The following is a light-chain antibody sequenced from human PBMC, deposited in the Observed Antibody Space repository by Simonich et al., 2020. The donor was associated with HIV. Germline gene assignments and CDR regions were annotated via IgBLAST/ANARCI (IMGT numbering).Light chain of an antibody. CDR2: DAS. CDR3: QQANSFPYT. Sequence: EIVLTQSPGTLSLSPGERATLSCRASQSVSSSQLAWYQQKPGLAPRLLIYDASSRATGIPDRFSGSGSGTEFNLTISSLQPEDFATYYCQQANSFPYTFGQGTKLEIK. CDR1: QSVSSSQ. V-gene: IGKV3D-20*01. J-gene: IGKJ2*01.